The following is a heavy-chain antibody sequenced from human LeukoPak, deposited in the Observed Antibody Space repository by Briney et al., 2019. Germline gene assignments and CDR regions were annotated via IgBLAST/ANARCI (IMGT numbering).Heavy chain of an antibody. CDR1: GSPFSNYA. CDR2: ISGSGSST. CDR3: AKYSGSYYYPPNWDS. Sequence: GGSLRLSWPAPGSPFSNYAITWVRQAPGKGLKWVSGISGSGSSTYYADSVKGRFTLSRDYPKNTLYLQMNSLRAEDTAVYFCAKYSGSYYYPPNWDSWGQGTLVTVSS. J-gene: IGHJ4*02. V-gene: IGHV3-23*01. D-gene: IGHD1-26*01.